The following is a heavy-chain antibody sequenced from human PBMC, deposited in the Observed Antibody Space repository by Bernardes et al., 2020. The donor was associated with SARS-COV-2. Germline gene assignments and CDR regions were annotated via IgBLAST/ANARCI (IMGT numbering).Heavy chain of an antibody. J-gene: IGHJ6*02. CDR1: GFTFSSYA. CDR3: ARDPGGTIFGVVIIGDGMDV. D-gene: IGHD3-3*01. V-gene: IGHV3-23*01. Sequence: GSLRLSCVASGFTFSSYAMSWVRQAPGKGLEWVSGIGGRDGTTYYADSVKGRFTISRDNAKNSLYLQMNSLRAEDTAVYYCARDPGGTIFGVVIIGDGMDVWGQGTTVTVSS. CDR2: IGGRDGTT.